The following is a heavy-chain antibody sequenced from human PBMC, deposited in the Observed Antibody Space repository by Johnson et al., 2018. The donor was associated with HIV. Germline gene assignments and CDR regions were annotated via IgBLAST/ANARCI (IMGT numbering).Heavy chain of an antibody. D-gene: IGHD3-3*01. V-gene: IGHV3-30*19. J-gene: IGHJ3*02. Sequence: QVQLVESGGGVVRPGGSLRLSCAASGFTFSSYGMHWVRQAPGKGLEWVAVISYDGSNQYSAECMKGRFTVPSTTSENTLSVQMTSLIREDTAVYYCASLYYNFWSGYSSSGWSHAFDIWGQGTMVTVSS. CDR1: GFTFSSYG. CDR3: ASLYYNFWSGYSSSGWSHAFDI. CDR2: ISYDGSNQ.